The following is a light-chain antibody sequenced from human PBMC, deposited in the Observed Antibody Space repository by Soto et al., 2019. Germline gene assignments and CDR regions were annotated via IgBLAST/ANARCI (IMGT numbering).Light chain of an antibody. CDR3: QQYNNWPQT. Sequence: EIVMTQSPATLSLSPGDRATLSCRASQSITRNLAWYQQHPGQPPRLLVYGASTRATGIPVRFSGSGSGTDFTLTISSLQSEDFAVYYCQQYNNWPQTFGQGTKVDI. CDR1: QSITRN. J-gene: IGKJ1*01. CDR2: GAS. V-gene: IGKV3-15*01.